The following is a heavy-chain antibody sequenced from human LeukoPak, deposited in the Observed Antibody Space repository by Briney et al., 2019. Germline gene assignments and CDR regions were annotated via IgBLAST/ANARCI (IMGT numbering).Heavy chain of an antibody. Sequence: SQTLSLTCTVSGGSISSGGYYWSWIRQHPGKGLEWIGCISYSGIAYYNPSLKSRVIVSVDTSRNQFSLDLSSVTAADTALYYCARVLYDYYFDFWGQGTLVTVSS. J-gene: IGHJ4*02. CDR1: GGSISSGGYY. D-gene: IGHD2/OR15-2a*01. V-gene: IGHV4-31*03. CDR2: ISYSGIA. CDR3: ARVLYDYYFDF.